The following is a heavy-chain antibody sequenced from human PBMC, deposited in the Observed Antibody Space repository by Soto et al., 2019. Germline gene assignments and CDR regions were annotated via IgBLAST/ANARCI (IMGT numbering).Heavy chain of an antibody. D-gene: IGHD3-22*01. CDR1: GHTFTSYA. J-gene: IGHJ4*02. Sequence: GASVKVSCKASGHTFTSYAMQWVRQAPGQRLEWMGWINAGNGNTKYSQKFQGRVTITRDTSASTAYMELSSLRSEDTAVYYCARGHHALEYYYDSSGYYGDYWGQGTLVTVSS. V-gene: IGHV1-3*01. CDR3: ARGHHALEYYYDSSGYYGDY. CDR2: INAGNGNT.